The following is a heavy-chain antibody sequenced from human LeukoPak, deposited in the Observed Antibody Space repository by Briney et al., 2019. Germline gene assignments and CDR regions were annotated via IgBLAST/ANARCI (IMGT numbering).Heavy chain of an antibody. CDR1: GYTFTGYY. D-gene: IGHD3-10*01. J-gene: IGHJ4*02. CDR3: AKGSDPFRWFGEFNVKLPRPIRHYYFDS. CDR2: INPASGGT. V-gene: IGHV1-2*06. Sequence: GASVRVSCKASGYTFTGYYIHWVRQAPGQGLEWMGRINPASGGTGYAQRFQGRVTMTRDTSITTVYMELSRLKSDDTAVYYCAKGSDPFRWFGEFNVKLPRPIRHYYFDSWGQGTLVTVSS.